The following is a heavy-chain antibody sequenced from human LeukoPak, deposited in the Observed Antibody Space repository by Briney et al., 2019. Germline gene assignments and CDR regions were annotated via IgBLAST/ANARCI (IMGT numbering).Heavy chain of an antibody. V-gene: IGHV1-69*01. CDR2: IIPIFGTA. Sequence: SVKVSCKASGGTFSSYAISWVRQAPGQGLEWMGGIIPIFGTANYAQKFQGRVTITADESTSTAYMELSSLRSEDTAVYYCARGWLDVLRYFDWSIPFDYWGQGTLVTVSS. D-gene: IGHD3-9*01. CDR3: ARGWLDVLRYFDWSIPFDY. J-gene: IGHJ4*02. CDR1: GGTFSSYA.